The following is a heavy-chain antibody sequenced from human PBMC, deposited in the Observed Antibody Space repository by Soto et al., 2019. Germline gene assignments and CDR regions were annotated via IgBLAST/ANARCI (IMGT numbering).Heavy chain of an antibody. CDR3: AKGRGYCMSTSCYVGSDY. D-gene: IGHD2-2*01. Sequence: GGSLRLSCAASGFSFSSYAMSWVRQAPGKGLERFSVISGSGGSTYYADSVKGRFTISRDNSKNTLYLQMNSLRAEDTAVYYCAKGRGYCMSTSCYVGSDYWGQGTLVTVSS. V-gene: IGHV3-23*01. J-gene: IGHJ4*02. CDR2: ISGSGGST. CDR1: GFSFSSYA.